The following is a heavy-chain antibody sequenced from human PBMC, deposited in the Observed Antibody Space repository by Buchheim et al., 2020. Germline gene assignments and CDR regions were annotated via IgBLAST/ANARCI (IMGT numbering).Heavy chain of an antibody. J-gene: IGHJ4*02. CDR3: AKGPTAAPADY. CDR1: GFTFSSYG. V-gene: IGHV3-30*18. Sequence: QVQLVESGGGVVQPGRSLRLSCAASGFTFSSYGMHWVRQAPGKGLEWVAVISYDGSNKYYADSVKGRFTISRDNSKTTLYLKMNSRRAEDTAVYYCAKGPTAAPADYWGQGTL. D-gene: IGHD6-13*01. CDR2: ISYDGSNK.